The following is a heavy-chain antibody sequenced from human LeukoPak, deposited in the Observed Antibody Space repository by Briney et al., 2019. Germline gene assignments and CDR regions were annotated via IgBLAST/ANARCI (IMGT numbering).Heavy chain of an antibody. V-gene: IGHV4-59*01. CDR1: GGSISSYY. D-gene: IGHD3-10*01. CDR2: IYYSGST. CDR3: ARGFGSGSYYKRYYFDY. Sequence: PSETLSLTCTVSGGSISSYYWSWIRQPPGMGLEWIGYIYYSGSTNYNPSLKSRVTISVDTSKNQFSLKLSSVTAADTAVYYCARGFGSGSYYKRYYFDYWGQGTLVTVSS. J-gene: IGHJ4*02.